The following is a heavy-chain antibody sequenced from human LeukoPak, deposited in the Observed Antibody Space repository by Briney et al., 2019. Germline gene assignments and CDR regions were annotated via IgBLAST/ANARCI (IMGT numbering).Heavy chain of an antibody. CDR1: GFNFDRLA. J-gene: IGHJ4*02. CDR3: VKDLAYYYSGELYFDS. Sequence: RPGGSLRLSCSASGFNFDRLAMHWVRQAPGKGLEYVSTINNVATTTHYADSVRDRFTISRDNVKHMLFLQMTGLRVEDTATYYCVKDLAYYYSGELYFDSWGQGTQVTVPS. V-gene: IGHV3-64D*06. CDR2: INNVATTT. D-gene: IGHD5-12*01.